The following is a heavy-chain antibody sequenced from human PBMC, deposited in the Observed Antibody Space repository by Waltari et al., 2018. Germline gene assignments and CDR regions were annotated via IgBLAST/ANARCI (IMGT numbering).Heavy chain of an antibody. CDR1: GFTFSSYW. CDR2: IKQDGSEK. CDR3: AASYSWYNFDY. Sequence: EVQLVESGGGLVQPGGSLRLSCAASGFTFSSYWMSWVRQAPGKGLEWVANIKQDGSEKYYADSVKGRFTISRDNSKNTLYLQMNSLRAEDTAMYYCAASYSWYNFDYWGQGTLVTVSS. V-gene: IGHV3-7*01. D-gene: IGHD6-13*01. J-gene: IGHJ4*02.